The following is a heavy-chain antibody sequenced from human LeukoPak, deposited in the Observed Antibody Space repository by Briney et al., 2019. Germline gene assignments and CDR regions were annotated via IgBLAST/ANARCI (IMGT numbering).Heavy chain of an antibody. V-gene: IGHV4-4*07. D-gene: IGHD3-22*01. CDR3: ARGATSYYYDSSGYYSGRLFDY. CDR2: IYTSGST. CDR1: GGSISSYY. Sequence: SETLSLTCTVSGGSISSYYWSWIRQPAGRGLEWIGRIYTSGSTNYNPSLKSRVTISVDKSKNQFSPKLSSVTAADTAVYYCARGATSYYYDSSGYYSGRLFDYWGQGTLVTVSS. J-gene: IGHJ4*02.